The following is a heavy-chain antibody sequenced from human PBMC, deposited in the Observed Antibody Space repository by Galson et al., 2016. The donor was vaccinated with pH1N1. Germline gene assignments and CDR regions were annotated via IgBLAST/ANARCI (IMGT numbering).Heavy chain of an antibody. CDR2: INQDGTEK. V-gene: IGHV3-7*03. J-gene: IGHJ4*02. CDR3: SRDGDRRGDYRPWGDY. CDR1: EFTLQTYP. Sequence: PRLSCAAFEFTLQTYPMSWVRQVPGKGLEWVANINQDGTEKNYADSVKGRFIISRDVAKNSLYLQMSRLTAEDTATYFCSRDGDRRGDYRPWGDYWGQGSLVIVSS. D-gene: IGHD4-17*01.